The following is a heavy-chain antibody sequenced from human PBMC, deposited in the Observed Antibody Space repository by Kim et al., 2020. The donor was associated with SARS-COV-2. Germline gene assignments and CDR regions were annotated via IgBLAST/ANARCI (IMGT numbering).Heavy chain of an antibody. CDR3: ARVDRPGWDLSSW. V-gene: IGHV3-7*01. CDR2: IKQDGGET. J-gene: IGHJ4*02. Sequence: GGSLRLSCAASGFTFSNHWMTWVRQAPGKGLEWVSNIKQDGGETFYVDSVKGRFTISRDNGKNSLYLQMNSLRAEDTAVYYCARVDRPGWDLSSWGGQGTLVTVSS. D-gene: IGHD1-26*01. CDR1: GFTFSNHW.